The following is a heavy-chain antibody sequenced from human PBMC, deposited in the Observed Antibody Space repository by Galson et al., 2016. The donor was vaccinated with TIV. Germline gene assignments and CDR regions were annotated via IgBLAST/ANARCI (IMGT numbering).Heavy chain of an antibody. V-gene: IGHV3-23*01. CDR1: GFTFSDYA. CDR3: ATLPYSSPSDWFGP. Sequence: SLRLSCAASGFTFSDYAMNWVHQAPGKGLEWVSVIVGGGYSTHYADSVEGRFTISRDNSNNMVYLQMNSLRAEDTAIYYCATLPYSSPSDWFGPWGQGTLVTVSS. D-gene: IGHD6-6*01. CDR2: IVGGGYST. J-gene: IGHJ5*02.